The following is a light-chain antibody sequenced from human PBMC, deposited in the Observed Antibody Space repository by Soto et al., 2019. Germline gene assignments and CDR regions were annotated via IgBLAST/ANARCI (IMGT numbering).Light chain of an antibody. CDR1: QSVSPY. CDR3: QQYNSWPPWT. Sequence: EIVLTQSPGTLSLSPGGRASLSCRASQSVSPYLAWYQQKPGQAPRLLINGASTRATGIPARFSGSGSATEFTLTISSLQSEDFAVYYCQQYNSWPPWTFGQGTKVDIK. J-gene: IGKJ1*01. CDR2: GAS. V-gene: IGKV3-15*01.